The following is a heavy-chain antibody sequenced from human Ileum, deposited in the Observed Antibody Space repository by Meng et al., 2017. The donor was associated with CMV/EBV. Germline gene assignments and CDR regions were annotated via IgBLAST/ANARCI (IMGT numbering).Heavy chain of an antibody. CDR3: VHRSYSGQDDY. CDR2: IYWDDDT. J-gene: IGHJ4*02. D-gene: IGHD5-12*01. CDR1: GFSFSTSQAG. Sequence: QITLKDAGPPLVKPTQTLTLTFTFSGFSFSTSQAGVGWFRLPPGKALELLALIYWDDDTRYNPSLKTRLTITKDTSKNQVILTMTKMDPADTATYFCVHRSYSGQDDYWGQGALVTVSS. V-gene: IGHV2-5*02.